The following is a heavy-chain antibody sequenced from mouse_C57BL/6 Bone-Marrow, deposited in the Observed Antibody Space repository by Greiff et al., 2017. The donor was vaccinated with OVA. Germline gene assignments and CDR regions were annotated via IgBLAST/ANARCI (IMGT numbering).Heavy chain of an antibody. D-gene: IGHD2-4*01. CDR2: IYPGSGST. CDR3: ARSRDYDGGWFAY. Sequence: QVQLQQPGAELVKPGASVKMSCKASGYTFTSYWITWVKQRPGQGLEWIGDIYPGSGSTNYNEKFKSKATLTVDTSSSTAYMQLSSLTSEDSAVYYGARSRDYDGGWFAYWGQGTLVTVSA. J-gene: IGHJ3*01. CDR1: GYTFTSYW. V-gene: IGHV1-55*01.